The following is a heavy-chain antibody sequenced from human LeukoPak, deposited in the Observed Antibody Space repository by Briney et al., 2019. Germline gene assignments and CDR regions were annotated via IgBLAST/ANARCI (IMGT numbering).Heavy chain of an antibody. J-gene: IGHJ4*02. CDR2: ISYDGSNK. Sequence: GGSLRLSCAASGFTFSSYAMHWVRQAPCKGLEWVAVISYDGSNKYYADSVKGRFTISRDNSKNTLYLQMNSLRAEDTAVYYCAREVQYYFDYWGQGTLVTVSS. D-gene: IGHD4-11*01. CDR3: AREVQYYFDY. CDR1: GFTFSSYA. V-gene: IGHV3-30-3*01.